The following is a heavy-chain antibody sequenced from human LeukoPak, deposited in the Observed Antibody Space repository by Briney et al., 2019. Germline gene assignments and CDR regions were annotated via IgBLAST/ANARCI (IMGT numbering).Heavy chain of an antibody. Sequence: GGSLRLSCAASGFTFSSYSMNWVRQAPGKGLEWVSYISSSSSTIYYADSVKGRFTISRDNAKNSLYLQMNSLRAEDTAVYYCATVLGRFGDSSGYPDYWGQGTLVTVSS. D-gene: IGHD3-22*01. CDR1: GFTFSSYS. CDR3: ATVLGRFGDSSGYPDY. J-gene: IGHJ4*02. V-gene: IGHV3-48*01. CDR2: ISSSSSTI.